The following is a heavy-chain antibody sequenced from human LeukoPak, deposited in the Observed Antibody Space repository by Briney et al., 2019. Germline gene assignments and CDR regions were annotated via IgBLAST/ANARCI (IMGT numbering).Heavy chain of an antibody. D-gene: IGHD3-22*01. J-gene: IGHJ4*02. CDR3: ARALGYDSSGYVFDY. CDR1: GGSFSGSN. Sequence: SETLSLTCAVYGGSFSGSNWSWIRQPPGKGLEWIGEIYNSGSTIYNPSLKSRVTISVDTSKNQFSLNLISVTAADTAVYYCARALGYDSSGYVFDYWGQGTLVTVSS. CDR2: IYNSGST. V-gene: IGHV4-34*01.